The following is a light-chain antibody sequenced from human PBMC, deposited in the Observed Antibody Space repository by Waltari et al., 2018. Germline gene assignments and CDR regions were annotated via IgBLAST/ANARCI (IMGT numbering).Light chain of an antibody. CDR3: AAGDDSLNGRWV. J-gene: IGLJ3*02. CDR2: RSD. V-gene: IGLV1-44*01. CDR1: ASNIGNNV. Sequence: QSVLTQPPSASGTPGQGVTISCSGGASNIGNNVVNWYQQVPGKAPKLLIYRSDRRPGGVPDRFSGSKSGTSAYLAISGLQSEDEADYYCAAGDDSLNGRWVFGGGTKVTVL.